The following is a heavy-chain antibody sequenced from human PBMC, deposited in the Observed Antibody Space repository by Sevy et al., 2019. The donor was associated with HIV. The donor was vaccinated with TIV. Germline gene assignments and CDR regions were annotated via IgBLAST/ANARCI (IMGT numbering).Heavy chain of an antibody. V-gene: IGHV3-30*04. D-gene: IGHD5-18*01. Sequence: GGSLRLSCAASGFTFSSYAMHWVRQAPGKGLEWVAVISYDGSNKYYADSAKGRFTISRDNSKNTLYLQMNSLRAEDTAVYYCASPAGGYSSFDYWGQGTLVTVSS. CDR3: ASPAGGYSSFDY. CDR2: ISYDGSNK. J-gene: IGHJ4*02. CDR1: GFTFSSYA.